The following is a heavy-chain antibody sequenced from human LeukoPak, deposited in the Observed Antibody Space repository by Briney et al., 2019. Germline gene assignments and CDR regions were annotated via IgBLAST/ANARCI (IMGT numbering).Heavy chain of an antibody. V-gene: IGHV1-46*01. J-gene: IGHJ4*02. CDR1: GYTFTSYY. CDR3: AAVAGPYYFDY. Sequence: ASVKVSCKASGYTFTSYYMHWVRQAPGQGLEWMGIINPSGGSTSYAQKFQGRVTMTRDTSTSIVYMELSSLRSEDTAVYYCAAVAGPYYFDYWGQGTLVTVSS. CDR2: INPSGGST. D-gene: IGHD6-19*01.